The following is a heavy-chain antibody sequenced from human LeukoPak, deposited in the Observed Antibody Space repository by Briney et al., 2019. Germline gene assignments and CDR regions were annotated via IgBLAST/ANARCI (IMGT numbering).Heavy chain of an antibody. Sequence: PGGSLRLSCAASGFVFSSYGMHWVRQAPGKGLEWVAFIRFDGSNEYYADSVKGRFTISIDNSKSTLYLQTTSLRVEDTALYYCVKPVYGETGYFDSWGRGSLVTVSS. CDR1: GFVFSSYG. D-gene: IGHD5/OR15-5a*01. CDR2: IRFDGSNE. J-gene: IGHJ4*02. V-gene: IGHV3-30*02. CDR3: VKPVYGETGYFDS.